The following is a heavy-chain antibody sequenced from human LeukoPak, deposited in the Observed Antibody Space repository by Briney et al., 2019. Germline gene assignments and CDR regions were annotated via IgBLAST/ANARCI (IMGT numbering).Heavy chain of an antibody. D-gene: IGHD5-18*01. CDR2: INTDGSST. J-gene: IGHJ3*02. CDR1: GFTFSSYW. Sequence: GGSLRLSCAASGFTFSSYWIHWDRQARGKGLVWVSRINTDGSSTTYADSVKGRFTISRDNAKNTLYLQMNSLRAEDTAVYYCTRPYSYGFWGAFDIWVQGTMDTVTS. V-gene: IGHV3-74*03. CDR3: TRPYSYGFWGAFDI.